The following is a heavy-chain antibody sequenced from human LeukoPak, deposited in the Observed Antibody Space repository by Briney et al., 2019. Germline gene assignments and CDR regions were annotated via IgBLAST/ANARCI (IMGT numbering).Heavy chain of an antibody. CDR2: ISGSGGST. CDR3: AKSDDSSGYYYGIVY. D-gene: IGHD3-22*01. J-gene: IGHJ4*02. V-gene: IGHV3-23*01. CDR1: GFTFSKYA. Sequence: GGSLRLSCAASGFTFSKYAMSWVRQAPGKGLEWVSGISGSGGSTYYADSVKGRFTISRDNSKNTLYLQMNSLRADDTAVYYCAKSDDSSGYYYGIVYWGQGTLVTVSS.